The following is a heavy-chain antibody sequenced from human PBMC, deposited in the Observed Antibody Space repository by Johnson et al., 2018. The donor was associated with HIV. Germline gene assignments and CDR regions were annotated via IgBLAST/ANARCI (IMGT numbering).Heavy chain of an antibody. V-gene: IGHV3-30*04. CDR2: ISYDGSNK. CDR1: GFTFSSYA. CDR3: ASGWGIVVSDAFDI. D-gene: IGHD6-19*01. Sequence: VQLVESGGGVVQPGRSLRLSCAVSGFTFSSYAMHWVRQAPGEGLEWVAVISYDGSNKYYADSVKGRFTISRDNAKNSLYLQMNSLRAEDTAVYYCASGWGIVVSDAFDIWGQGTMVTVSS. J-gene: IGHJ3*02.